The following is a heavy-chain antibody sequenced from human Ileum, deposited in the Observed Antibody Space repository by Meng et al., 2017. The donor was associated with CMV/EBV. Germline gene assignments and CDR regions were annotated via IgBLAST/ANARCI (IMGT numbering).Heavy chain of an antibody. J-gene: IGHJ4*02. Sequence: SFSGYYWTWIRQPPGKGLEWIGEINHSGKTNYNPSLKSRVTISVDTSKNQFSLKLSSVTAADTAVYYCAAGRDRRYCSSSSCYHFDYWGQGTLVTVSS. V-gene: IGHV4-34*01. CDR2: INHSGKT. D-gene: IGHD2-2*01. CDR1: SFSGYY. CDR3: AAGRDRRYCSSSSCYHFDY.